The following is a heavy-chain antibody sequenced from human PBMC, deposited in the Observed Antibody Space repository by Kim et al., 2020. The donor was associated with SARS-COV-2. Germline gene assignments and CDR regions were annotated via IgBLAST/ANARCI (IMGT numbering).Heavy chain of an antibody. J-gene: IGHJ4*02. CDR1: GDPVSSPSYH. D-gene: IGHD6-6*01. V-gene: IGHV4-61*01. Sequence: SETLSLTCTVSGDPVSSPSYHWSWIRQPPGKGLEWIGKIYDSGRTKYASSLKSRVTMSTDTSKNEFSLRLTSMTAADTAVYYCARQWARGLDSWGQGTLVTVSS. CDR3: ARQWARGLDS. CDR2: IYDSGRT.